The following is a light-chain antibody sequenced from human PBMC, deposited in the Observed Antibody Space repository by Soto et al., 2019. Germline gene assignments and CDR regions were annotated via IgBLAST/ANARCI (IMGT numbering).Light chain of an antibody. J-gene: IGKJ4*01. CDR1: QGIRNY. CDR2: AAS. Sequence: AIQMTQSPSSLSASIGDRVTISCRASQGIRNYLGWYQQKPGKAPKLLIYAASSLQIGVPSRFSGSVSGTDFTLTISSLQPENFATYYCLQDYNYPLTIGGGTKVEIK. V-gene: IGKV1-6*01. CDR3: LQDYNYPLT.